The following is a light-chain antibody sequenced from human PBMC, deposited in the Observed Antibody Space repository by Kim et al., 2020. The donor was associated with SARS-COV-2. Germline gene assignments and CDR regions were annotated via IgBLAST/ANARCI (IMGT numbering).Light chain of an antibody. Sequence: ATLNCKSSQTVLYNSNNKNYLAWYQQKPGPAPKLLIYWESIRESGVSDRFSGSGSETDFTLTISSLQAEDVAVYYCQQYYSTPPSFGQGTKLEI. CDR3: QQYYSTPPS. CDR1: QTVLYNSNNKNY. CDR2: WES. J-gene: IGKJ2*03. V-gene: IGKV4-1*01.